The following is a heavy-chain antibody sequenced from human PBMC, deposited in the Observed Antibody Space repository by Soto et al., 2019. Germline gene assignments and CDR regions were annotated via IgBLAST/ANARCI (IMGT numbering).Heavy chain of an antibody. Sequence: ASVKVSCKASGYTFTSYDINWVRQATGQGLEWMGWMNPNSGDTGYAQKFQSRVTMTRNTSISTAYMELSSLRSEDTAVYYCARAFRITIGGVVNIGPPYGMDVWGQGTTVTVSS. J-gene: IGHJ6*02. CDR2: MNPNSGDT. CDR3: ARAFRITIGGVVNIGPPYGMDV. V-gene: IGHV1-8*01. CDR1: GYTFTSYD. D-gene: IGHD3-3*01.